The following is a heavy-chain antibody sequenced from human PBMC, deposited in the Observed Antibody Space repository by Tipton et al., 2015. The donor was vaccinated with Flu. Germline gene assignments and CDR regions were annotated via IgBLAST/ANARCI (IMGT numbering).Heavy chain of an antibody. D-gene: IGHD3-3*01. CDR2: TYYSGTT. V-gene: IGHV4-39*07. J-gene: IGHJ3*02. CDR1: GGSISSSDYY. Sequence: GLVKPSETLSLICTVSGGSISSSDYYWGWVRQPPGKGLEWIATTYYSGTTFYNPSLKSRVSISVDTSKHLFSLTLSSVTAADTAVYYCARDRRPLERAAFQIWGQGTTVIVSS. CDR3: ARDRRPLERAAFQI.